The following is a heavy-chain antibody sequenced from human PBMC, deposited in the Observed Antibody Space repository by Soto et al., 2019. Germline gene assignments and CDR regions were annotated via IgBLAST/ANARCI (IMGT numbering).Heavy chain of an antibody. CDR3: ARFDRSRWDPGALDV. D-gene: IGHD6-19*01. CDR1: GYTYSTYG. J-gene: IGHJ3*01. CDR2: ISGYNGNA. V-gene: IGHV1-18*04. Sequence: ASVKVSCKTSGYTYSTYGVNWVRQAPGQGLEWMGWISGYNGNANYAEKFQGRVSMTSDTSSKTAFMELRGLSSDDTAVYYYARFDRSRWDPGALDVWGQGTMVTVSS.